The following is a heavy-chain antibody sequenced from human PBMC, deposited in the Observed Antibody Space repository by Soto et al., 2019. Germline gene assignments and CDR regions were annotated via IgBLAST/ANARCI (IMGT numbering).Heavy chain of an antibody. J-gene: IGHJ3*02. V-gene: IGHV3-74*01. Sequence: EVQLVESGGGLVQPGGSLRLSCAASGFTFSSYWMHWVRQAPGKGLVWVSRIHNDGSSTSYADSVKGRFTISRDNAKSTLYRQMNSLRAEDTAVYYCARTRTKEDDAFDIWGQGTMVTVSS. CDR3: ARTRTKEDDAFDI. CDR2: IHNDGSST. CDR1: GFTFSSYW.